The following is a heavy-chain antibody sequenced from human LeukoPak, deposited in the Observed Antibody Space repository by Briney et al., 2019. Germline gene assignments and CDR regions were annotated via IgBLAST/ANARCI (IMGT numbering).Heavy chain of an antibody. CDR1: GFTFSSDA. D-gene: IGHD1-26*01. CDR2: ISGSGGRT. Sequence: GGSLRLSCAASGFTFSSDAMSWVRQAPGKGLEWVSAISGSGGRTYYADSVKGRVTICRGNSEKTVYLQMNRQIDRDTVVYDGSWGGSYPSAFDIWGQGTMVTVSS. J-gene: IGHJ3*02. V-gene: IGHV3-23*01. CDR3: SWGGSYPSAFDI.